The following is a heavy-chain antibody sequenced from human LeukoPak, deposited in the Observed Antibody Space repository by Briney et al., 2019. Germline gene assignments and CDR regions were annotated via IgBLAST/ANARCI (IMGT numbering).Heavy chain of an antibody. CDR1: GYSFTSYW. Sequence: GESLKISCKGSGYSFTSYWIGWVRPMPGKGLEWMGIIYPGDSDTRYSPSFQGQVTISADKSISTAYLQWSSLKASDTAMYYCARQSPSRSSENGMDVWGQGTTVTVSS. V-gene: IGHV5-51*01. D-gene: IGHD6-25*01. J-gene: IGHJ6*02. CDR3: ARQSPSRSSENGMDV. CDR2: IYPGDSDT.